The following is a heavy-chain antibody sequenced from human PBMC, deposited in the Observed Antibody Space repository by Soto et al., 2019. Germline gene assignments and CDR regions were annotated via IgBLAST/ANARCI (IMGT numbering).Heavy chain of an antibody. D-gene: IGHD3-10*01. J-gene: IGHJ6*02. CDR1: GFTFSDYG. Sequence: GGSIRLSCLASGFTFSDYGMTWDRNVPGRGLEWVASLDGAGGSTYYAASVRGRFTISRDNSQNTLFLQMKRLTVDDTAIYYCAAPRDEYGSGVSWFTYGMDIWGQGTTVTVSS. CDR3: AAPRDEYGSGVSWFTYGMDI. V-gene: IGHV3-23*01. CDR2: LDGAGGST.